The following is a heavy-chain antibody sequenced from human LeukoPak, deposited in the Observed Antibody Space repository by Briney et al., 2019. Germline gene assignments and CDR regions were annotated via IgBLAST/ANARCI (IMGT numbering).Heavy chain of an antibody. V-gene: IGHV3-30*04. CDR1: GFTFSSYA. CDR3: ARVSRITIHSDY. CDR2: ISYDGSNK. D-gene: IGHD3-10*01. J-gene: IGHJ4*02. Sequence: GGSLRLSCAASGFTFSSYAMHWVRQAPGKGLEWVAVISYDGSNKYYADSVKGRFTISRDNSKNTLYLQMNSLRAEDTAAYYCARVSRITIHSDYWGQGTLVTVSS.